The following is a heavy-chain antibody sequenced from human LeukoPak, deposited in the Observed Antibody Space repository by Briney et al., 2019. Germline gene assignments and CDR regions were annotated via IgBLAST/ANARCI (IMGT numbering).Heavy chain of an antibody. CDR3: ARDPRPIAYYFGSGTYSGFDY. Sequence: SETLSLTCTVSGVSISSSSYYWGWIRQPPGKGLEWIGSIYYSGSTYYNPSLKSRVTISADTSKNQFSLKLSSVTAADTAVYYCARDPRPIAYYFGSGTYSGFDYWGQGTLVTVSS. J-gene: IGHJ4*02. D-gene: IGHD3-10*01. CDR2: IYYSGST. V-gene: IGHV4-39*07. CDR1: GVSISSSSYY.